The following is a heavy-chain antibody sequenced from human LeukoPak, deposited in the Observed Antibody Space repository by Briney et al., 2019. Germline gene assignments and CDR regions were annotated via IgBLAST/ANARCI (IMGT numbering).Heavy chain of an antibody. J-gene: IGHJ4*02. CDR1: GFTFSSYW. Sequence: GGSLRLSCAASGFTFSSYWMRWVRQAPGKGLEWVANIKQDGSEKYYVDSVKGRFTISRDNAKNSLYLQVNSLRAEDTAVYYCARGGPHRSGDFDHWGQGTLVTVSS. CDR3: ARGGPHRSGDFDH. D-gene: IGHD3-10*01. V-gene: IGHV3-7*01. CDR2: IKQDGSEK.